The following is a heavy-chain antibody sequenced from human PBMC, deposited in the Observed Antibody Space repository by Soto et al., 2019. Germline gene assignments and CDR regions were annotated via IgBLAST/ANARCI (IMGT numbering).Heavy chain of an antibody. CDR1: GYTFTGYY. CDR3: ARSRTIFGVVISVFDY. CDR2: INPNSGGT. Sequence: QVQLVQSGAEVKKPGASVKVSCKASGYTFTGYYMHWVRQAPGQGLEWMGWINPNSGGTNYAQKFQGRVTMTRDTSISTAYMELSRLRSNDTAVYYCARSRTIFGVVISVFDYLGQGTLVTASS. V-gene: IGHV1-2*02. D-gene: IGHD3-3*01. J-gene: IGHJ4*02.